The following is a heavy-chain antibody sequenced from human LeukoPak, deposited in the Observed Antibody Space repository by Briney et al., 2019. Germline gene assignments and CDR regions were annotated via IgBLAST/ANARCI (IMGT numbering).Heavy chain of an antibody. V-gene: IGHV1-46*01. Sequence: ASVKVSCKASGYTFTSYYMHWVRQAPGQGLEWMGIINPSGGSTSYAQKFQGRVTMTRDTSTSTVYMELSSLRSEDTAVYYCARDKAPMGAKDLGAFDIWGQGTMVTVSS. J-gene: IGHJ3*02. CDR3: ARDKAPMGAKDLGAFDI. CDR2: INPSGGST. D-gene: IGHD1-26*01. CDR1: GYTFTSYY.